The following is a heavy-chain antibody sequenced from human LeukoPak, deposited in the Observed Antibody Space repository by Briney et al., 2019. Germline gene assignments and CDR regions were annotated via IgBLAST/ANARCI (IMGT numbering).Heavy chain of an antibody. CDR1: GYTFTTYD. CDR2: MNPNSGNT. J-gene: IGHJ4*02. D-gene: IGHD3-10*01. Sequence: ASVKVSCKSSGYTFTTYDINWVRQATGQGLEWMGWMNPNSGNTGYAQKFQGRVTMTRNTSMSTAYMELNSLRSEDTAVYYCARANYYGSGKKDLDYWGQGTLVTVSS. CDR3: ARANYYGSGKKDLDY. V-gene: IGHV1-8*01.